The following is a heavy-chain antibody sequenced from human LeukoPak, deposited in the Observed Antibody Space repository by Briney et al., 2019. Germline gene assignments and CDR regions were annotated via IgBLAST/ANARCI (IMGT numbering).Heavy chain of an antibody. D-gene: IGHD3-10*01. V-gene: IGHV3-53*01. CDR2: IYSGGST. Sequence: PGGSLRLSCAASGFTVSGNYMSWVRQAPGKGLEWVSIIYSGGSTYYADSVKGRFTISRDNSKNTLYLQMNSLRAEDTAVYYCARGPRVRGVTSYFDYWGQGTLVTVSS. CDR3: ARGPRVRGVTSYFDY. CDR1: GFTVSGNY. J-gene: IGHJ4*02.